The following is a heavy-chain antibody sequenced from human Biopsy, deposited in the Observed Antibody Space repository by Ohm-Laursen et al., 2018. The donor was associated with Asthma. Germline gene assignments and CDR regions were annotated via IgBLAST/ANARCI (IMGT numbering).Heavy chain of an antibody. Sequence: LTLTCAASGFTFGDYWMSWVRQVPGKGLEWVANIKHDGSEKNHVDSLKGRFTISRDNAKNSLYLQMNSLRAEDTAVYYCARTFHFWSPYHAEHYQLWGQGTLVTVSS. J-gene: IGHJ1*01. CDR2: IKHDGSEK. CDR3: ARTFHFWSPYHAEHYQL. D-gene: IGHD3-3*02. V-gene: IGHV3-7*01. CDR1: GFTFGDYW.